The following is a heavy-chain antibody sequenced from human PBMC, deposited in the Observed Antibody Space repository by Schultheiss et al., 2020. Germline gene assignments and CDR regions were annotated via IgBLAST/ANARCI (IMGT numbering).Heavy chain of an antibody. CDR2: IWYDGSNK. CDR1: GFNVNSHY. CDR3: AQSGGSRRYDY. J-gene: IGHJ4*02. Sequence: GGSLRLSCAVSGFNVNSHYMSWVRQAPGKGLEWVAVIWYDGSNKYYADSVKGRFTISRDNSKNTLYLQMNSLRAEDTALYYCAQSGGSRRYDYWGQGTLVTVSS. D-gene: IGHD3-16*01. V-gene: IGHV3-33*08.